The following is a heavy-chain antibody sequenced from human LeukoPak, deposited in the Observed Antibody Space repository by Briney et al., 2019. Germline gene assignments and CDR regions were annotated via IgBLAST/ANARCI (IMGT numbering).Heavy chain of an antibody. J-gene: IGHJ5*02. CDR3: AKASSIAARLNWFDP. CDR2: ISGSGGST. D-gene: IGHD6-6*01. V-gene: IGHV3-23*01. Sequence: GGSLRLSCAASGFTFSSYGMTWVRQAPGKGLEWVSAISGSGGSTYYADSVKGRFTISRDNSKNTLYLQMNSLRAEDTAVYYCAKASSIAARLNWFDPWGQGTLVTVSS. CDR1: GFTFSSYG.